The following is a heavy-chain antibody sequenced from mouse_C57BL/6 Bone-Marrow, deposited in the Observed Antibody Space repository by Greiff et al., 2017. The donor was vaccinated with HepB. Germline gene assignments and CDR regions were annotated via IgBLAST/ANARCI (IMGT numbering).Heavy chain of an antibody. CDR2: IYPRSGNT. CDR1: GYTFTSYG. D-gene: IGHD4-1*01. J-gene: IGHJ2*01. CDR3: ARYGAGTSYYFDY. V-gene: IGHV1-81*01. Sequence: QVQLQQSGAELARPGASVKLSCKASGYTFTSYGISWVKQRTGQGLEWIGEIYPRSGNTYYNEKFKGKATLTADKSSSTAYMQLRSLTSEDSAVYFCARYGAGTSYYFDYWGQGTTLTVSS.